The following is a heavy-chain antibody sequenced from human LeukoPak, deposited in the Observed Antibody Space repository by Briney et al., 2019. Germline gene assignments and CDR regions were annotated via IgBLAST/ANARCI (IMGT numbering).Heavy chain of an antibody. J-gene: IGHJ6*02. CDR1: GFTFSSYG. CDR2: IWYDGSNK. D-gene: IGHD3-10*01. CDR3: AREGSHYYGMDV. Sequence: PGGSLRLSCAASGFTFSSYGVHWVRQAPGKGLEWVAVIWYDGSNKYYADSVKGRFTISRDNSKNTLYLQMNSLRAEDTAVYYCAREGSHYYGMDVWGQGTTVTVSS. V-gene: IGHV3-33*01.